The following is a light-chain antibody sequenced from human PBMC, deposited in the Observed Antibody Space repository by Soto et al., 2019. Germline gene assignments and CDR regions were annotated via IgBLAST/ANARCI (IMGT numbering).Light chain of an antibody. CDR3: KQVDGT. CDR1: QSVSSY. Sequence: EIVLTQSPATLSLSPGERATLSCRASQSVSSYLAWYQQKPGQAPRLLIYDASNRATGIPARFSGSGSGTDFTLTMSSLEPEDFAVYYCKQVDGTFGQGTKVEIK. J-gene: IGKJ1*01. V-gene: IGKV3-11*01. CDR2: DAS.